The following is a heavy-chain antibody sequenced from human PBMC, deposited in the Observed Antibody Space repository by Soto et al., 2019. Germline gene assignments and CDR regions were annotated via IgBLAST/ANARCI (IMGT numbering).Heavy chain of an antibody. V-gene: IGHV4-34*01. D-gene: IGHD6-13*01. Sequence: SETLSLTCAVYHGSFSNYYWSWIRQPPGKGLEWIGEINHSGSTNYNPSLKSRVTISVDTSKNQFSLNLSSVTAADTAVYYCARGGRQQLLVRQYFQHWGQGTLVTVSS. CDR1: HGSFSNYY. CDR2: INHSGST. CDR3: ARGGRQQLLVRQYFQH. J-gene: IGHJ1*01.